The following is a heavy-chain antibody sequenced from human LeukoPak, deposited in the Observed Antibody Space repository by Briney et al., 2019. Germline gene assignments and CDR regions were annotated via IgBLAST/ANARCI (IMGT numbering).Heavy chain of an antibody. V-gene: IGHV3-30-3*01. CDR2: ISYDGSNK. D-gene: IGHD6-6*01. Sequence: GGSLRLSCVASGFTLSSYAMHWVRQAPGKGLEWVALISYDGSNKYYADSVEGRFTISRDNSRNTLFLQMNSLRAEDTAVYYCARERRENIAARLGYFDFWGQGTLVTVSS. CDR1: GFTLSSYA. J-gene: IGHJ4*02. CDR3: ARERRENIAARLGYFDF.